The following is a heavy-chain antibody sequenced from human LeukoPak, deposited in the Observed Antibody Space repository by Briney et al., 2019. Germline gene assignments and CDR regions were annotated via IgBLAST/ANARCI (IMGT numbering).Heavy chain of an antibody. CDR3: ARSVGLLLPRLDY. CDR1: GGSFSGCY. V-gene: IGHV4-34*01. D-gene: IGHD3-22*01. CDR2: INHSGST. J-gene: IGHJ4*02. Sequence: SVPESLLCALYGGSFSGCYWRWLPHPPGEGRVWIGEINHSGSTNDNPSLKSRVTISVDTSKNQFSLKLSSVTAADTAVYYCARSVGLLLPRLDYWGQGTLVTVSS.